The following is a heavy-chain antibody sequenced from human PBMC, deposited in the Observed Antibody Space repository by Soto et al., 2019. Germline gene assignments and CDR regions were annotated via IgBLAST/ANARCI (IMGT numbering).Heavy chain of an antibody. D-gene: IGHD5-18*01. Sequence: EVQLLESGGGLVQPGGSLRLSCAASGFTFSSYAMSWVRQAPGKGLEWVSAISGSGGSTYYADSVKGRFTISRDNSKNTRYLQMNSLRAEDTAVYYCAKDSREYSYGSHFDYWGQGTLVTVSS. V-gene: IGHV3-23*01. J-gene: IGHJ4*02. CDR1: GFTFSSYA. CDR2: ISGSGGST. CDR3: AKDSREYSYGSHFDY.